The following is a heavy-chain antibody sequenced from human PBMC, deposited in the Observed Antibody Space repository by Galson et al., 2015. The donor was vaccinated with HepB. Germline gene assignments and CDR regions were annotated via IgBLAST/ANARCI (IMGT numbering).Heavy chain of an antibody. CDR2: IIPIFGTA. D-gene: IGHD3-10*01. CDR1: GGTFSSYA. Sequence: SVKVSCKASGGTFSSYAISWVRQAPGQGLEWMGGIIPIFGTANYAQKFQGRVTITADESTSTAYMELSSLRPEDTAVYYCARDVLTMVRGVISPYYFDYWGQGTLVTVSS. V-gene: IGHV1-69*13. J-gene: IGHJ4*02. CDR3: ARDVLTMVRGVISPYYFDY.